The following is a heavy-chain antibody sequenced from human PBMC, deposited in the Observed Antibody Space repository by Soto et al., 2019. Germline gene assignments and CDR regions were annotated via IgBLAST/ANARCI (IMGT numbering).Heavy chain of an antibody. V-gene: IGHV3-11*01. CDR3: ARAGWKRLAWSDP. CDR2: ISSSGTSI. Sequence: QVQLVESGGALVKPGGSLRLSCAASGFTFRDYYMTWIRQAPGKGLEWISYISSSGTSIYYADSVKGRFTISRDNAKNSLYLNMTSLRAEDAAFYSCARAGWKRLAWSDPWGQGTRVTVSS. CDR1: GFTFRDYY. J-gene: IGHJ5*02. D-gene: IGHD2-15*01.